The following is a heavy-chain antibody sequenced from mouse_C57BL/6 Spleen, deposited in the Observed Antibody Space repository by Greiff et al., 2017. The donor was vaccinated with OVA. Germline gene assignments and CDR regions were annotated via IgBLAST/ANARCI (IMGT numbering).Heavy chain of an antibody. V-gene: IGHV1-82*01. J-gene: IGHJ4*01. Sequence: QVQLQQSGPELVKPGASVKISCKASGYAFSSSWMNWVKQRPGKGLEWIGRIYPGDGDTNYNGKFKGKATLTADKSSSTAYMQLSSLTSEDSAVYFCARKQLRPDYYAMDYWGQGTSVTVSS. CDR2: IYPGDGDT. CDR1: GYAFSSSW. CDR3: ARKQLRPDYYAMDY. D-gene: IGHD3-2*02.